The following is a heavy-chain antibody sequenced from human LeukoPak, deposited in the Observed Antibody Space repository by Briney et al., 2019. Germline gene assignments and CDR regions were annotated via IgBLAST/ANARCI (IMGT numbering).Heavy chain of an antibody. V-gene: IGHV1-69*01. J-gene: IGHJ3*02. CDR3: AREQGGDIVVVPRYSEVAFDI. D-gene: IGHD2-2*01. CDR2: IIPIFGTA. CDR1: GGTFSSYA. Sequence: ASVKVSCKASGGTFSSYAISWVRQAPGQGLEWMGGIIPIFGTANYAQKFQGRVTITADESTSTAYMELSSLRTEDTAVYYCAREQGGDIVVVPRYSEVAFDIRGQGTMVTVSS.